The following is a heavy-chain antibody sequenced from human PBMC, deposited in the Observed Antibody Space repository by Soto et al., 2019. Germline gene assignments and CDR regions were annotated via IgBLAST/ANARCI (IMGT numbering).Heavy chain of an antibody. J-gene: IGHJ5*02. CDR1: GFTFSSYG. D-gene: IGHD4-4*01. Sequence: QVQLVESGGGVVQPGRSLRLSCAASGFTFSSYGMHWVRQAPGKGLEWVAVIWYDGSNKYYADSVKGRFTISRDNSKNTXYXQMNSLRAEDTAVYYCASWRLQGFDPWGQGTLVTVSS. CDR3: ASWRLQGFDP. V-gene: IGHV3-33*01. CDR2: IWYDGSNK.